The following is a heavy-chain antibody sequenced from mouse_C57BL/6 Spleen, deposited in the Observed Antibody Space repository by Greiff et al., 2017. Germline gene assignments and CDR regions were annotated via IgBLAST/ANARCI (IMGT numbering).Heavy chain of an antibody. D-gene: IGHD3-2*02. CDR3: AREGSSGYSFDY. CDR2: INPSSGYT. Sequence: QVQLQQSGAELARPGASVKMSCKASGYTFTSYTMHWVKQRPGQGLEWIGYINPSSGYTKYNQKFKDKATLTADKSSSTAYMQLSSLTSEDSAVYYGAREGSSGYSFDYWGQGTTLTVSS. J-gene: IGHJ2*01. V-gene: IGHV1-4*01. CDR1: GYTFTSYT.